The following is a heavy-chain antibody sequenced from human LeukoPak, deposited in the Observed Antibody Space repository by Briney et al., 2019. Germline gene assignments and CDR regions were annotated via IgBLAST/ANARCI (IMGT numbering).Heavy chain of an antibody. CDR2: INPSGGST. CDR1: GYTFASYY. V-gene: IGHV1-46*01. CDR3: ARDSTPTYYSGTYYFEY. Sequence: ASVKVSCKASGYTFASYYMHWVRQAPGQGLEWMGIINPSGGSTTYAQKFQGRVTMTRDTSTSTVYVGLSSLRSEDTAVYYCARDSTPTYYSGTYYFEYWGQGTLVTVSS. J-gene: IGHJ4*02. D-gene: IGHD1-26*01.